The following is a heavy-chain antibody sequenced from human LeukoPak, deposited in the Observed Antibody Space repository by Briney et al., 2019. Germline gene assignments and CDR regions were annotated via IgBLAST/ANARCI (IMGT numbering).Heavy chain of an antibody. V-gene: IGHV1-18*04. Sequence: ASVKVSCKASGYTFTGYYMHWVRQAPGQGLEWMGWISAYNGNTNYAQKLQGRVTMTTDTSTSTAYMELRSLRSDDTAVYYCARDYYGSGRDLLFDYWGQGTLVTVSS. CDR3: ARDYYGSGRDLLFDY. CDR1: GYTFTGYY. CDR2: ISAYNGNT. J-gene: IGHJ4*02. D-gene: IGHD3-10*01.